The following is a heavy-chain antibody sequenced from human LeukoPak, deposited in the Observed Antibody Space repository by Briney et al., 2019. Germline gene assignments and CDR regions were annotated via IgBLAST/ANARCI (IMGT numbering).Heavy chain of an antibody. D-gene: IGHD1-7*01. CDR1: GGSISSSSYY. CDR3: VQNIPGTIEH. J-gene: IGHJ1*01. Sequence: PSETLSLTCTVSGGSISSSSYYWGWIRQPPGKGLERIGNIYSSGTTYYNPSLKSRVTISIDTSKSQFSLRLSSVTAADTAVYYCVQNIPGTIEHWGQGTLVTVSS. CDR2: IYSSGTT. V-gene: IGHV4-39*01.